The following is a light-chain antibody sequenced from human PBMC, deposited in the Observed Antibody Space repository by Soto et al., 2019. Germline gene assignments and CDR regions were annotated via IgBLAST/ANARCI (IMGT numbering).Light chain of an antibody. CDR2: GAS. CDR3: QQYNNWSFI. V-gene: IGKV3D-15*01. Sequence: EIVMTQSPATLSVSPGERATLSCRASQSVSSNLAWYQQKPGQAPRVLIYGASTRATGIPARFSGSGSGTEFTLTISSLQSEDSAVYYCQQYNNWSFIFGPGTKVDIK. J-gene: IGKJ3*01. CDR1: QSVSSN.